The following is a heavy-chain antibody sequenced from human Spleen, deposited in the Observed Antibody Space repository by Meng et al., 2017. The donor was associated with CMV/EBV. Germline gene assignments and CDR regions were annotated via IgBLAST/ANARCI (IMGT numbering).Heavy chain of an antibody. CDR1: GFTFSTYA. CDR2: ISYDGTNK. J-gene: IGHJ3*02. D-gene: IGHD3-22*01. V-gene: IGHV3-30-3*01. CDR3: ARVSATGYYDSSGYRPGTAFDI. Sequence: GESLKISCAASGFTFSTYAMHWVRQAPGKGLEWVAVISYDGTNKYYADSVKGRFTISRDNAKNSLYLQMNSLRAEDTAVYYCARVSATGYYDSSGYRPGTAFDIWGQGTMVTVSS.